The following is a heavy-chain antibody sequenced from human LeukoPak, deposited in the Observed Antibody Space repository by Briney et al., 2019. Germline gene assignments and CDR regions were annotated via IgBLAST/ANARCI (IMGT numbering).Heavy chain of an antibody. CDR3: ARANDYAHDY. CDR2: INHSGST. Sequence: SETLSLTCAVYGGSFSGYYWSWIRQPPGKGPEWIGEINHSGSTNYNPSLKSRVTISVDTSKNQFSLKLSSVTAADTAVYYCARANDYAHDYWGQGTLVTVSS. D-gene: IGHD4-17*01. CDR1: GGSFSGYY. J-gene: IGHJ4*02. V-gene: IGHV4-34*01.